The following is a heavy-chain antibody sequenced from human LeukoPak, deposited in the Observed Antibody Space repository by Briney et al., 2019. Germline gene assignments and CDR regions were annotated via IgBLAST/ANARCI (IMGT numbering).Heavy chain of an antibody. D-gene: IGHD4/OR15-4a*01. Sequence: QPGGSLRLSCAASGFTFSGYAMSWVRQAPGKGLEWVSAISGSGGSTYYADSVKGRFTISRDNSKNTLYLQMNSLRAEDTAVYYCAKPRRATVLYFDYWGQGTLVTVSS. CDR3: AKPRRATVLYFDY. J-gene: IGHJ4*02. CDR2: ISGSGGST. V-gene: IGHV3-23*01. CDR1: GFTFSGYA.